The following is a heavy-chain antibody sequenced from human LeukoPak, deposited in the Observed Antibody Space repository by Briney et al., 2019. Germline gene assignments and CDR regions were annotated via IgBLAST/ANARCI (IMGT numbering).Heavy chain of an antibody. Sequence: PSETLSLTCTVSGDSISAYYWTWIRQPPGKGLEWIGYIYYSGGTNYNPSLKSRVTISVDTSKNQFSLKLSSVTAAATAVYYCARRRFWSGYYPFDYWGQGTLVTVSS. J-gene: IGHJ4*02. CDR3: ARRRFWSGYYPFDY. D-gene: IGHD3-3*01. CDR1: GDSISAYY. V-gene: IGHV4-59*12. CDR2: IYYSGGT.